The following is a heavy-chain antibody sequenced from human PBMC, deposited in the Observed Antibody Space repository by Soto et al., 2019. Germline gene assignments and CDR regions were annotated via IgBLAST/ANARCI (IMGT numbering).Heavy chain of an antibody. J-gene: IGHJ4*02. CDR3: ARDGKGILDY. CDR1: GYSISSGYY. CDR2: IFYSGST. Sequence: TLSLTCTVSGYSISSGYYWGWIRQPPGAGLEWMGYIFYSGSTYYNPSLTSRVTISVDTSKNQFSLKLSSVTAADTAVYYCARDGKGILDYWGQG. V-gene: IGHV4-31*03.